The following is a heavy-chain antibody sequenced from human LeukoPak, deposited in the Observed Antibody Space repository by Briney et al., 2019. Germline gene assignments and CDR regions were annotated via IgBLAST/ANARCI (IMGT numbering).Heavy chain of an antibody. Sequence: ASVKVSCKASRHTFTVWHIHWVRQAPGQGLEWMGWINPNSGGTNYAQKFQGRVTMTRDTSTSTIYMEVSSLRSEDTSVYYCATYFRAENGSDPGGQGTRVTVSS. J-gene: IGHJ5*02. CDR1: RHTFTVWH. D-gene: IGHD2-21*01. CDR3: ATYFRAENGSDP. CDR2: INPNSGGT. V-gene: IGHV1-2*02.